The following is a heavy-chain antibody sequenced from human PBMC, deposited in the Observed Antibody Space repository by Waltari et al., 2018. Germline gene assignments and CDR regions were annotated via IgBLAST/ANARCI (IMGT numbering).Heavy chain of an antibody. CDR3: ARGEDY. D-gene: IGHD1-26*01. CDR2: IYSGGST. CDR1: GFPFSSNY. J-gene: IGHJ4*02. V-gene: IGHV3-53*01. Sequence: VQPVESEGGLIHRGVSLRHSCAAAGFPFSSNYMSWVRQAPGTGLEWVSIIYSGGSTYYADSVKGRFTISRDNSKNKLYLQMNSLRVEDTAVYYCARGEDYWGQGTLVTVSS.